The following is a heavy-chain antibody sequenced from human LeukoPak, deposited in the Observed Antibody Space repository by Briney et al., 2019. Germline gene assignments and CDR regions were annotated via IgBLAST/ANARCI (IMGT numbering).Heavy chain of an antibody. CDR3: AGAVRVYSSGWYYFDY. Sequence: PSETLSLTCTVSGGPISSSSYYWGWIRQPPGKGLEWIGSIYYSGSTYYNPSLKSRVTISVDTSKNQFSLKLSSVTAADTAVYYCAGAVRVYSSGWYYFDYWGQGTLVTVSS. J-gene: IGHJ4*02. CDR1: GGPISSSSYY. V-gene: IGHV4-39*07. CDR2: IYYSGST. D-gene: IGHD6-19*01.